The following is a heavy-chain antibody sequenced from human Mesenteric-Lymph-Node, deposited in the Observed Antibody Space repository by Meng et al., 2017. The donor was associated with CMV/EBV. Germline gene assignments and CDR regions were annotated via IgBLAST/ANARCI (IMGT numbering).Heavy chain of an antibody. CDR1: GFTFSHAW. V-gene: IGHV3-15*01. CDR3: YADQPGPLDY. CDR2: IKSKTYGGAT. J-gene: IGHJ4*02. Sequence: GVSLKISCAASGFTFSHAWMSWVRQAPGKGLEWVGLIKSKTYGGATDYAAPVKGRFTISRDDSKNTLYLQMHSLKIEDTGVYYCYADQPGPLDYWGQGSLVTVSS.